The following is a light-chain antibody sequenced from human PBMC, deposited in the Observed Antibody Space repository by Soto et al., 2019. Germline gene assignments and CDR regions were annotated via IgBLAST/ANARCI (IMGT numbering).Light chain of an antibody. Sequence: DIQMTQSPSTLSASVGDRVTITCRASQSITTWLAWYQQKPGKAPKLLIYDASSLESGVPSRFSGSGFGTELTLTITAVQPDDFAIYYCQQYYSYPYTFGHGTKLEIK. J-gene: IGKJ2*01. CDR1: QSITTW. CDR3: QQYYSYPYT. V-gene: IGKV1-5*01. CDR2: DAS.